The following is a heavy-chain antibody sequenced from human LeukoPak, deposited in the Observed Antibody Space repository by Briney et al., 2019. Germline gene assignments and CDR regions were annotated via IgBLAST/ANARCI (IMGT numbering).Heavy chain of an antibody. CDR1: GFTFSSYA. CDR2: ISGSGGST. J-gene: IGHJ3*02. CDR3: AKGRLPEEAFDI. D-gene: IGHD2-21*02. Sequence: GGSLRLSCAASGFTFSSYAMSWVRQAPGKGLEWVSAISGSGGSTYYADSVKGRYTISRDNSKNTLYLQMNSLRAEDTAVYYCAKGRLPEEAFDIWGQGTMVTVSS. V-gene: IGHV3-23*01.